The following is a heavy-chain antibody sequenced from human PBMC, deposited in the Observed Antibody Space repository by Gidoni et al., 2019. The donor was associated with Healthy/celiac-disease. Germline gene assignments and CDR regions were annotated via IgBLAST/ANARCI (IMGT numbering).Heavy chain of an antibody. V-gene: IGHV1-69*01. D-gene: IGHD2-15*01. CDR3: ARSPDPPDVIVVVVAAPIYYYYGMDV. CDR2: IIPIFGTA. CDR1: GGTLSSYA. Sequence: QVQLVQSGAEVKKPGSSVKVSCKASGGTLSSYAISWVRKAPGQGLEWMGGIIPIFGTANYAQKFQGRVTITADESTSTAYMELSSLRSEDTAVYYCARSPDPPDVIVVVVAAPIYYYYGMDVWGQGTTVTVSS. J-gene: IGHJ6*02.